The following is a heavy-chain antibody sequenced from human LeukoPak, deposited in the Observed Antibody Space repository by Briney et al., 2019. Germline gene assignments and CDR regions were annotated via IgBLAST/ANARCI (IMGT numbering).Heavy chain of an antibody. CDR1: GFTFRTYA. V-gene: IGHV3-23*01. CDR2: VGGSGGST. Sequence: PVGSLRLSCAASGFTFRTYAMSCVREAPGKGLEWGSPVGGSGGSTYYADSVKGRFTISRDNSKNMVYLQMNSLRAEDTAVYYCAKDDDCGGVCYLYYFDSWGREPWSPSPQ. J-gene: IGHJ4*02. D-gene: IGHD2-21*02. CDR3: AKDDDCGGVCYLYYFDS.